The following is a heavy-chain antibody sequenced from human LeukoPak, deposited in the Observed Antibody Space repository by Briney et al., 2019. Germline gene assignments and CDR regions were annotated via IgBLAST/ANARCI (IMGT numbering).Heavy chain of an antibody. CDR3: ARDSIAAAGTGFDY. CDR1: GFTFSDYY. CDR2: ISSSGNTI. J-gene: IGHJ4*02. V-gene: IGHV3-11*01. Sequence: GGSLRLSCAASGFTFSDYYTSWIRQAPGKGLEWVSYISSSGNTIYYADSVKGRFTISRDNAKNSLFLQMNSLRAEDTAMYYCARDSIAAAGTGFDYWGQGTLVTVSS. D-gene: IGHD6-13*01.